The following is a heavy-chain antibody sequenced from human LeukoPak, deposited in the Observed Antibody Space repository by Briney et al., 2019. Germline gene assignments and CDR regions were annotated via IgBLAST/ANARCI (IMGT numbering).Heavy chain of an antibody. CDR1: GYSIRSGYY. V-gene: IGHV4-38-2*02. Sequence: SETLSLTCTVSGYSIRSGYYWGWIRQPPGKGLEWIGSINHSGNTYYNPSLKSRVTISVDTSKNQFSLRLSSVTAADTAVYYCASFLAAAHIDYWGQGALVTVSS. J-gene: IGHJ4*02. CDR3: ASFLAAAHIDY. CDR2: INHSGNT. D-gene: IGHD6-13*01.